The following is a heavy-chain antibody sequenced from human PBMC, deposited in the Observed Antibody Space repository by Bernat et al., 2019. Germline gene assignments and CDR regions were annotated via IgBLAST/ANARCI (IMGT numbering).Heavy chain of an antibody. D-gene: IGHD3-10*01. V-gene: IGHV3-23*01. CDR2: ITGSAGST. J-gene: IGHJ4*02. Sequence: EVQLLESGGGLVQPGGSLRLSCAASGFSFSSYAMSWVRQAPGKGLEWVSAITGSAGSTFYADSVKGRFTISRDNSKNTLYLHMNSLRGEDTAVYYCANRWFWWGQGTLVTVSS. CDR3: ANRWFW. CDR1: GFSFSSYA.